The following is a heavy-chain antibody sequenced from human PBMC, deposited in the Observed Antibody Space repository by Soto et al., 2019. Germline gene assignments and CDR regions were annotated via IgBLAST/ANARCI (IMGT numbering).Heavy chain of an antibody. CDR1: GGSVSSGSYY. Sequence: QVQLQESGPGLVKPSETLSLTCTVSGGSVSSGSYYWSWIRQPPGKGLEWIGYIYYSGSTNSNPSRKSRGTISVDTSKNQFSLKLSSVTAADTAVYYCARGIEGWYQGRYYYGMDVWGQGTTVTVSS. CDR3: ARGIEGWYQGRYYYGMDV. V-gene: IGHV4-61*01. J-gene: IGHJ6*02. D-gene: IGHD6-19*01. CDR2: IYYSGST.